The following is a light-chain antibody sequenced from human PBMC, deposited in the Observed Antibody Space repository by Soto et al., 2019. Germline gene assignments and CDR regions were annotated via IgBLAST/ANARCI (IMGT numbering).Light chain of an antibody. CDR1: SSDVGGYNY. V-gene: IGLV2-8*01. CDR2: EVN. CDR3: SSYAGSNNYV. Sequence: QSVLTQPPSASGSPGQSVTISCTGTSSDVGGYNYVSWYQQHPGRAPKLMIYEVNMRPSGVPDRFSGSKSGNTVSLTVSGLQAEDEADYYCSSYAGSNNYVFGTGTKVTVL. J-gene: IGLJ1*01.